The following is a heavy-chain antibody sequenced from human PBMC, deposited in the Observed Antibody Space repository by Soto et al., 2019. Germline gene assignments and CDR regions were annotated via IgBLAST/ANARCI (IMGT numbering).Heavy chain of an antibody. D-gene: IGHD5-12*01. CDR3: ARGGRGYEFDY. V-gene: IGHV3-64*01. CDR1: GFTFSSCA. Sequence: EVQLVESGGGLVQPGGSLRLSCAASGFTFSSCAMHWVRQAPGKGLEYVSAISSNGGSTDYANSVKGRFTISRDNSKNTLYLQMGSLRAEDMAVYYCARGGRGYEFDYWGQGTLVTVSS. J-gene: IGHJ4*02. CDR2: ISSNGGST.